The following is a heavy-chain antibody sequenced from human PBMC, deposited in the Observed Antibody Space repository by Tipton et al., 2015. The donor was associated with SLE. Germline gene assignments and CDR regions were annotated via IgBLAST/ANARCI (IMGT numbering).Heavy chain of an antibody. V-gene: IGHV4-38-2*02. CDR1: GYSISSGYY. Sequence: TLSLTCTVSGYSISSGYYWGWIRQPPGKGLEWIGSIYHSGSTYYNPSLKSRVTISVDTSKNQFSLKLSSVTAADTAVYYCARAGYTVVTPIFDYWGQGTLVTVSS. J-gene: IGHJ4*02. CDR2: IYHSGST. D-gene: IGHD4-23*01. CDR3: ARAGYTVVTPIFDY.